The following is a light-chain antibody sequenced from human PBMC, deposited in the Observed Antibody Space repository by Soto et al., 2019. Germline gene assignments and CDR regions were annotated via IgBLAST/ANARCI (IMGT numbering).Light chain of an antibody. CDR3: QQYNSWPPIT. CDR1: QSVRSD. V-gene: IGKV3-15*01. Sequence: ELVMTQSPATLSVSPGESATLSCRASQSVRSDLAWYQQRPGQAPRLLIYGVSTSATGIPARFSGSGSGTEFTLTISSLQSEDFAVYYCQQYNSWPPITFGQGTRLEIK. CDR2: GVS. J-gene: IGKJ5*01.